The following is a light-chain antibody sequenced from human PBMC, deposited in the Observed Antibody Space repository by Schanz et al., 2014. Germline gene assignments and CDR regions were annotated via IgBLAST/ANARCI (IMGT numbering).Light chain of an antibody. V-gene: IGKV3-11*01. CDR1: QSISNY. CDR3: QQRSSWLT. Sequence: EVVLTQSPATLSLSPGERATLSCRASQSISNYLVWYQQKPGQAPRLLISDASNRATGVPARFSGSGSGTDFTLTISSLEPEDFAVYYCQQRSSWLTFGGGTRVEF. CDR2: DAS. J-gene: IGKJ4*01.